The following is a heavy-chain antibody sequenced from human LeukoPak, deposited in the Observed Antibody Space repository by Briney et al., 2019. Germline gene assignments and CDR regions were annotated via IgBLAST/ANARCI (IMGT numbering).Heavy chain of an antibody. CDR1: GYTFTSYA. V-gene: IGHV1-3*01. D-gene: IGHD5-12*01. J-gene: IGHJ3*02. CDR2: INAGNGNT. Sequence: GASVKVSCKASGYTFTSYAMHWVRQAPGQRLEWMGWINAGNGNTKYSQEFQGRVTMTRDTSISTAYMELSRLRSDDTAVYYCARGRIVATTKAAFDIWGQGTMVTVSS. CDR3: ARGRIVATTKAAFDI.